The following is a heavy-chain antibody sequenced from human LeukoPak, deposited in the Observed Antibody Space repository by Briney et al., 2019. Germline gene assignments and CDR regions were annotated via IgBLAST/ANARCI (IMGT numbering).Heavy chain of an antibody. V-gene: IGHV4-38-2*01. CDR2: IHHSGTT. D-gene: IGHD2/OR15-2a*01. J-gene: IGHJ4*02. Sequence: SGTLSLTCAVSGYSISSGYYWGWIRQPPGKGLECVATIHHSGTTYYDPSLKSQATISVDTSKNQFSLKLSSVTAADTAVYYCARYSTSRAFDLWGQGSLVTVSS. CDR3: ARYSTSRAFDL. CDR1: GYSISSGYY.